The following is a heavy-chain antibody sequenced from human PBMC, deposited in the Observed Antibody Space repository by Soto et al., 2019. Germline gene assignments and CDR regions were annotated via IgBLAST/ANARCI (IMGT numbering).Heavy chain of an antibody. D-gene: IGHD6-19*01. CDR1: GFSVSSNY. Sequence: EVQLVESGGGLIQPGGSLRLSCAASGFSVSSNYMSWVRQALGKGLEWVSVIYSGGSTHYADSVEGRFTISRDISKNTLYLQTNSLRAEDTAVYYCARDPGSIAVAGTIWGQGTLVTVSS. CDR3: ARDPGSIAVAGTI. CDR2: IYSGGST. J-gene: IGHJ4*02. V-gene: IGHV3-53*01.